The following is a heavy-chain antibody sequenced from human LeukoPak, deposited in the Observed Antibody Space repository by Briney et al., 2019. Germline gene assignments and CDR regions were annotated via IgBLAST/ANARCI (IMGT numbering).Heavy chain of an antibody. V-gene: IGHV3-23*01. J-gene: IGHJ6*02. CDR2: ISDNGVTR. CDR1: GFTFSSYA. Sequence: GGSLRLSCAASGFTFSSYAMNWVRQAPGKGLEWVSGISDNGVTRYYADSVKGRFTISRDNSDNTVYLQMNSLRAEDTAIYYCAKAPAPYYYYYGMDVWGQGTAVTVSS. CDR3: AKAPAPYYYYYGMDV.